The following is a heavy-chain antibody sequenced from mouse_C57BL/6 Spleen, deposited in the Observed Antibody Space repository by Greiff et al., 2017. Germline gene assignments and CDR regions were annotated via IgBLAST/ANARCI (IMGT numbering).Heavy chain of an antibody. D-gene: IGHD1-1*01. CDR2: IRLKSDNYAT. V-gene: IGHV6-3*01. CDR3: TGLYYYGSSYVDY. Sequence: EVKVEESGGGLVQPGGSMKLSCVASGFTFSNYWMNWVRQSPEKGLEWVAQIRLKSDNYATHYAESVKGRFTISRDDSKSSVYLQMNNLRAEDTGIYYCTGLYYYGSSYVDYGGQGTTLTVAS. CDR1: GFTFSNYW. J-gene: IGHJ2*01.